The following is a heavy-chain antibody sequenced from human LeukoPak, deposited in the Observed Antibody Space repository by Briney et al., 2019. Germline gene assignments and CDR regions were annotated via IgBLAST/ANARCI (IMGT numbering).Heavy chain of an antibody. V-gene: IGHV5-51*01. CDR2: IYPGDSDT. CDR1: GYSFTSYW. CDR3: ARLPGRYYDSSGYYYFQH. D-gene: IGHD3-22*01. J-gene: IGHJ1*01. Sequence: GESLKISCKGSGYSFTSYWIGWVRQMPGKGLEWMGIIYPGDSDTRYRPSFQGQVTISADKSISTAYLQWSSLKASDTAMYYCARLPGRYYDSSGYYYFQHWGQGTLVTVSS.